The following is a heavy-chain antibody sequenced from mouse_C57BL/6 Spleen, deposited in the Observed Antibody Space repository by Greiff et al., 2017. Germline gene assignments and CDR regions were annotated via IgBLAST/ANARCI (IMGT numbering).Heavy chain of an antibody. CDR1: GYSFTGYY. CDR3: ARKDGYSSAWFAY. D-gene: IGHD2-3*01. Sequence: VQLQQSGPELVKPGASVKISCKASGYSFTGYYMNWVKQSPEKSLEWIGEINPSTGGTTYNQKFKAKATLTVDKSSSTAYMQLKSLTSEDSAVYYCARKDGYSSAWFAYWGQGTLVTVSA. J-gene: IGHJ3*01. V-gene: IGHV1-42*01. CDR2: INPSTGGT.